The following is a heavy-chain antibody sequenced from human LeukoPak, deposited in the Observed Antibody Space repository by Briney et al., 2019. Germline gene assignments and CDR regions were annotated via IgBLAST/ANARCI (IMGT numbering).Heavy chain of an antibody. CDR2: IYYSGGT. D-gene: IGHD6-13*01. CDR3: ARGDSSSSYAFDI. J-gene: IGHJ3*02. CDR1: GGSISSGDYY. V-gene: IGHV4-30-4*01. Sequence: SQTLSLTCTVSGGSISSGDYYWSWIRQPPGRGLEWIGYIYYSGGTYYNPTLKSRVSISVDTSKNQFSLKLSSVTAADTAVYYCARGDSSSSYAFDIWGQGTMVTVSS.